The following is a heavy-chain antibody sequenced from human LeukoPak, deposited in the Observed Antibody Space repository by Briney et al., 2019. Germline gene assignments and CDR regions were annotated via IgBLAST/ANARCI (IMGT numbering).Heavy chain of an antibody. CDR3: ARVIVVVVAASNWFDP. CDR2: IYYSGST. V-gene: IGHV4-59*12. CDR1: GGSISSYY. J-gene: IGHJ5*02. Sequence: SETLSLTCTVSGGSISSYYWSWIRQPPGKGLEWIGYIYYSGSTNYNPSLKSRVTISVDTSKNQFSLKLSSVTAADTAVYYCARVIVVVVAASNWFDPWGQGTLVTVSS. D-gene: IGHD2-15*01.